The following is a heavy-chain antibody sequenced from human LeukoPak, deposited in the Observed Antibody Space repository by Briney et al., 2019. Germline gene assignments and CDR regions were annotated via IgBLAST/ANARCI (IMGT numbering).Heavy chain of an antibody. Sequence: QPGGSLRLSCAASGFTFSDYEMNWVRQAPEKGLEWVSYISSSASIIYYSDSVKGRFTISRDNAKNSLYLQMNSLRDEDTAVYYCARDLATIFEYNCFDPWGQGTLVTVSS. CDR2: ISSSASII. J-gene: IGHJ5*02. D-gene: IGHD3-3*01. CDR3: ARDLATIFEYNCFDP. V-gene: IGHV3-48*03. CDR1: GFTFSDYE.